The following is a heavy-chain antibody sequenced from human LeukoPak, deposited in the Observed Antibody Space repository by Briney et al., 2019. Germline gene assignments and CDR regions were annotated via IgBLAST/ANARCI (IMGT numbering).Heavy chain of an antibody. CDR1: GFTFSSYE. J-gene: IGHJ4*02. D-gene: IGHD3-22*01. CDR3: AREKLSFFDSSGYFDH. Sequence: GGSLRLSCAASGFTFSSYEMNWVRQAPGKGLEWVSFISSSGSAIHYADSVRGRFTISRDNAKISLFLQMSRLRAEDTAVYYCAREKLSFFDSSGYFDHWGQGTLVTVSS. CDR2: ISSSGSAI. V-gene: IGHV3-48*03.